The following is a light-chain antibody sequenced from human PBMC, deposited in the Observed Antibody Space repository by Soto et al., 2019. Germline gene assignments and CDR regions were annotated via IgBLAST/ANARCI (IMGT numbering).Light chain of an antibody. CDR2: CAS. V-gene: IGKV3D-20*02. CDR3: QQRSDWPWT. J-gene: IGKJ1*01. CDR1: QTLTSTY. Sequence: EIVLKHSPGTLSLSPGERATLSCRASQTLTSTYLACYQHKPGQAPRLLINCASSSGTSITDRFSGSRSGTDFTLTISRMEAEDFAVYYCQQRSDWPWTFGQGTKVDIK.